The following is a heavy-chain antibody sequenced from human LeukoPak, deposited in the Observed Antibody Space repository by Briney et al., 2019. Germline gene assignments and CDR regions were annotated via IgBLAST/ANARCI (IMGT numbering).Heavy chain of an antibody. CDR3: ARTQSDYVRYYYYMDV. CDR1: GFTFSSYW. V-gene: IGHV3-7*01. CDR2: IKKDGSEK. Sequence: GGSLRLSCAASGFTFSSYWMSWVRQAPGKGLEWVANIKKDGSEKYYVDSVRGRFTISRDNAKNSLYLQMNSLRAEDTAVYYCARTQSDYVRYYYYMDVWGQGTTVTVSS. D-gene: IGHD4-17*01. J-gene: IGHJ6*03.